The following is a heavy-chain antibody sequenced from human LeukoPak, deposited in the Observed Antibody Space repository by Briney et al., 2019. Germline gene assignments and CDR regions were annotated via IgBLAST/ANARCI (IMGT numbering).Heavy chain of an antibody. Sequence: SETLSLTCTVSGGSISSYYWSWIRQPPGKGLEWIGYIYYSGSTNYNPSLKSRVTISVDTSKNQFSLKLSSVTAADTAVYYCASTPYYGGKLYCYCGMDVWGQGTTVTVSS. CDR3: ASTPYYGGKLYCYCGMDV. CDR1: GGSISSYY. CDR2: IYYSGST. J-gene: IGHJ6*02. D-gene: IGHD4-23*01. V-gene: IGHV4-59*08.